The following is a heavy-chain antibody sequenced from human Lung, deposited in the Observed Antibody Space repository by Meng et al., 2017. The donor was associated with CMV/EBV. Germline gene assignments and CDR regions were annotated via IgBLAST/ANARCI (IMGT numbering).Heavy chain of an antibody. D-gene: IGHD2-21*01. J-gene: IGHJ4*02. Sequence: GESLKISCAASKFTFSTYDMHWVRQAPGKGLEWVAIISYDGINKYNADSVKGRFTISRDNSKNTLYLQMNSLRAEDTAVYYCARGGGGSDGDSYFVDYWGQGTLVTVSS. CDR2: ISYDGINK. V-gene: IGHV3-30-3*01. CDR1: KFTFSTYD. CDR3: ARGGGGSDGDSYFVDY.